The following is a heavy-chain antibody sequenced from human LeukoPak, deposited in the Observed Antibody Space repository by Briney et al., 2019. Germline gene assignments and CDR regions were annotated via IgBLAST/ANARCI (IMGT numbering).Heavy chain of an antibody. CDR1: GGSFSGYY. D-gene: IGHD3-22*01. J-gene: IGHJ4*02. CDR2: INHSGST. Sequence: SETLSLTCAVYGGSFSGYYWSWIRQPPGKGLGWIGEINHSGSTNYNPSLKSRVTISVDTSKNQFSLKLSSVTAADTAVYYCARAKWLLLDYWGQGTLVTVSS. V-gene: IGHV4-34*01. CDR3: ARAKWLLLDY.